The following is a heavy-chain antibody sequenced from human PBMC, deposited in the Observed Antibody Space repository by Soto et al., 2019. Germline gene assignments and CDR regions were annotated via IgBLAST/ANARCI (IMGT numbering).Heavy chain of an antibody. CDR2: INHSGST. CDR3: ARGSDSSGYYSNYYYYGMDV. V-gene: IGHV4-34*01. Sequence: SETLSLTCAVYGGSFSGYYWSWIRQPPGKGLEWIGEINHSGSTNYNPSLKSRVTISVDTSKNQFSLKLSSVTAADTAVYYCARGSDSSGYYSNYYYYGMDVWGKGTTVKSPQ. J-gene: IGHJ6*04. CDR1: GGSFSGYY. D-gene: IGHD3-22*01.